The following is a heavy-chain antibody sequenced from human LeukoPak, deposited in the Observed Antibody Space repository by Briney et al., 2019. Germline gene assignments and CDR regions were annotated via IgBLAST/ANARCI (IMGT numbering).Heavy chain of an antibody. J-gene: IGHJ4*02. CDR2: MNPNNGNA. V-gene: IGHV1-8*01. Sequence: ASVRVSCKASGYTFTNYDINWVRQATGQGLEWMGWMNPNNGNAGYAQKFQDKVTMTRDTSMSTAYMELSSLRSEDTAIYYCVRGAWYNSAYTALHYFDYWGQGTLVTVSS. CDR3: VRGAWYNSAYTALHYFDY. D-gene: IGHD6-19*01. CDR1: GYTFTNYD.